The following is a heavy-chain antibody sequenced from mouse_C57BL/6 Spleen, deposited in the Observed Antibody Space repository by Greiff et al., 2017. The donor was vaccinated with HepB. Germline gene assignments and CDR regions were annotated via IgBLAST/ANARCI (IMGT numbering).Heavy chain of an antibody. D-gene: IGHD5-1*01. CDR3: ARLLTSY. Sequence: DVMLVESGGGLVKPGGSLKLSCAASGFTFSDYGMHWVRQAPEKGLEWVAYISSGSSTIYYADTVKGRFTISRDNAKNTLFLQMTSLRSDDTAMYYGARLLTSYWGQGTLVTVSA. CDR2: ISSGSSTI. CDR1: GFTFSDYG. J-gene: IGHJ3*01. V-gene: IGHV5-17*01.